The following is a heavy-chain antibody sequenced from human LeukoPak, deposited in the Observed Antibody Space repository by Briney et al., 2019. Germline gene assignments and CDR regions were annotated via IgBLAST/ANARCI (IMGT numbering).Heavy chain of an antibody. CDR1: GGSISSYY. J-gene: IGHJ6*03. Sequence: SETPSLTCTVSGGSISSYYWSWIRQPPGKGLEWIGYIYYSGNTNYNPSLKSRVTISVDTSKNQFSLKLSSVTAADTAVYYCAGGRSRGYYYMDVWGKGTTVTVSS. CDR3: AGGRSRGYYYMDV. V-gene: IGHV4-59*08. CDR2: IYYSGNT. D-gene: IGHD3-10*01.